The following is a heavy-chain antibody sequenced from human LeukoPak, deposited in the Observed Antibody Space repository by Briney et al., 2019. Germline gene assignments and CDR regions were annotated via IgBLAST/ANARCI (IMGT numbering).Heavy chain of an antibody. Sequence: PSETLSLTCKVSGDSISSSTCNWSWIRQPPGKGLEWIGYISQSGNSYFTPSLKSRATISVDRSKNHFSLTLISVTAADTAVYYCASVYCSSTSCYTAFDIWGQGTMVTVSS. J-gene: IGHJ3*02. CDR3: ASVYCSSTSCYTAFDI. D-gene: IGHD2-2*02. CDR1: GDSISSSTCN. CDR2: ISQSGNS. V-gene: IGHV4-30-2*01.